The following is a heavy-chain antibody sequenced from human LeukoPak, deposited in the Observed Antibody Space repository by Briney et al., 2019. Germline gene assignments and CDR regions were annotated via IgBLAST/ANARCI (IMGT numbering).Heavy chain of an antibody. D-gene: IGHD2-2*01. J-gene: IGHJ4*02. CDR2: INPNSGGT. V-gene: IGHV1-2*02. CDR1: GYIFTSYG. Sequence: ASVKVSCKASGYIFTSYGISWVRQAPGQGLEWMGWINPNSGGTNYAQKFQGRVTMTRDTSISTAYMELSRLRSDDTAVYYCARTPLGYCSSTSCYFDYWGQGTLVTVSS. CDR3: ARTPLGYCSSTSCYFDY.